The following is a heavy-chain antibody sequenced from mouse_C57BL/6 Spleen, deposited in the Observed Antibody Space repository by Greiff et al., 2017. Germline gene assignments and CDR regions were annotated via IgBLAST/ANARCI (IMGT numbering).Heavy chain of an antibody. CDR3: TRRDDYLYYAMDY. V-gene: IGHV6-6*01. CDR2: IRNKANNHAT. J-gene: IGHJ4*01. D-gene: IGHD2-4*01. Sequence: EVQRVESGGGLVQPGGSMKLSCAASGFTFSDAWMDWVRQSPEKGLEWVAEIRNKANNHATYYAESVKGRFTISRDDSKSSVYLQMNSLRAEDTGIYYCTRRDDYLYYAMDYWGQGTSVTVSS. CDR1: GFTFSDAW.